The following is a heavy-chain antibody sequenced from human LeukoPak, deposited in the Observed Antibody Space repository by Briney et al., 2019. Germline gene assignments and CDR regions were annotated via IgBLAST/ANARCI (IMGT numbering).Heavy chain of an antibody. CDR3: AGSPLALNNWFYP. J-gene: IGHJ5*02. CDR1: GGTFSSYA. Sequence: SVKVSCKASGGTFSSYAISWVRQAPGQGLEWMGRIIPILGIANYAQKFQGRVTITADKSTSTAYMELSSLRSEDTAVYYCAGSPLALNNWFYPWGQGTLVTVSS. CDR2: IIPILGIA. D-gene: IGHD1-1*01. V-gene: IGHV1-69*04.